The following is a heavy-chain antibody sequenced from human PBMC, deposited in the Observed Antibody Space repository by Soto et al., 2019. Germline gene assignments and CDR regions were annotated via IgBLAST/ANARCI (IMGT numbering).Heavy chain of an antibody. CDR3: ARCRIAADQKLHYDYYYYYGMDV. CDR2: IIPIFGTA. CDR1: GGTFSSYA. D-gene: IGHD6-13*01. Sequence: QVQLVQSGAEVKKPGSSVKVSCKASGGTFSSYAISWVRQAPGQGLEWMGGIIPIFGTANYAQKFQGRVTMTADESTSTAYMELSSLRSEDTAVYYCARCRIAADQKLHYDYYYYYGMDVWGQGTTVTVSS. J-gene: IGHJ6*02. V-gene: IGHV1-69*12.